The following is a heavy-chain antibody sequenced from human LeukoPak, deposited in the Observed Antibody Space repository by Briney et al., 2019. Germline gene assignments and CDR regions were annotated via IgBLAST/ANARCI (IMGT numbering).Heavy chain of an antibody. CDR1: GFTFSSYS. V-gene: IGHV3-23*01. CDR2: IIVVVINT. Sequence: GGSLRLSCAASGFTFSSYSMNWVRQAPGKGLEWVSDIIVVVINTYYADSVKGQFTISRDNSENTLYLQMNSLRAEDTAVYYCAKGPWFGELLHPFDYWGQGTLVADSS. J-gene: IGHJ4*02. CDR3: AKGPWFGELLHPFDY. D-gene: IGHD3-10*01.